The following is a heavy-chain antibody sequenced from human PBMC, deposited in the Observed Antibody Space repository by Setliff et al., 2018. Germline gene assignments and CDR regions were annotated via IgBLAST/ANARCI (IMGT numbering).Heavy chain of an antibody. V-gene: IGHV3-7*01. Sequence: GGSLRLSCAASGFTFSSYWMSWVRQAPGKGLEWVANIKQDGSEKYSVDSVKGRFTISRDTAKNSLSLQMNSLRAEDTAVYYCTRSTSGASDYWGQGALVTVSS. CDR2: IKQDGSEK. J-gene: IGHJ4*02. D-gene: IGHD2-2*01. CDR1: GFTFSSYW. CDR3: TRSTSGASDY.